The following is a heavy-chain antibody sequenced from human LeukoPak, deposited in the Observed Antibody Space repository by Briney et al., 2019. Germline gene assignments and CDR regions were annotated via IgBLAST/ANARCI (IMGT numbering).Heavy chain of an antibody. CDR1: RFTFSNYW. CDR2: IKQDGSEK. V-gene: IGHV3-7*01. D-gene: IGHD3-10*01. Sequence: GGSLRLSCAASRFTFSNYWMSWVRQAPGKGLEWVANIKQDGSEKYYVDSVKGRFTISRDNAKNPLYLQMNSLRAEDTAVYYCAREGISGHSLIDYWGQGTLVTVSS. CDR3: AREGISGHSLIDY. J-gene: IGHJ4*02.